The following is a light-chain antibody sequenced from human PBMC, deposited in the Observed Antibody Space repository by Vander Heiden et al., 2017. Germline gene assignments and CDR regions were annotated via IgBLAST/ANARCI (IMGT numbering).Light chain of an antibody. Sequence: EIVMTHSSATLSVSPGERATLSCRASQSVSSNLAWYQQKPGQAPRLLIYGASTRATCIPARFSGSGSGTEFTLTISSLQSEDFAVYYCQQYNNWPPLTFGGGTKVEIK. CDR1: QSVSSN. CDR3: QQYNNWPPLT. J-gene: IGKJ4*01. V-gene: IGKV3-15*01. CDR2: GAS.